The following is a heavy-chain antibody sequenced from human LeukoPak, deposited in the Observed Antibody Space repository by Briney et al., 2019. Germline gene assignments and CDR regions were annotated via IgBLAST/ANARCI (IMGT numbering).Heavy chain of an antibody. D-gene: IGHD3-10*01. CDR3: ASITVVRGVPSHFDY. Sequence: GESLKISCKGSGYRFTSYWIGRVRQMPGKGLEWMGIIYPGDSDTRYSPSFQGQVTISADKSISTAYLQWSSLKASDTAMYYCASITVVRGVPSHFDYWGQGTLVTVSS. CDR2: IYPGDSDT. J-gene: IGHJ4*02. V-gene: IGHV5-51*01. CDR1: GYRFTSYW.